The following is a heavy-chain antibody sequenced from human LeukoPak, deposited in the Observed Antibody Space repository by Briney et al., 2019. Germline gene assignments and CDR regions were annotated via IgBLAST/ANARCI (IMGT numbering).Heavy chain of an antibody. CDR2: INPNSGGT. J-gene: IGHJ4*02. CDR3: ARGLGSGWYLSSNQYYFDY. Sequence: ASVKVSCKASGFTFSGYYMHWVRQAPGQGFEWMGWINPNSGGTNYAQKFQGRVTMTRDTSISTAYMELSSLRSEDTAVYYCARGLGSGWYLSSNQYYFDYWGQGTLVTVSS. D-gene: IGHD6-19*01. V-gene: IGHV1-2*02. CDR1: GFTFSGYY.